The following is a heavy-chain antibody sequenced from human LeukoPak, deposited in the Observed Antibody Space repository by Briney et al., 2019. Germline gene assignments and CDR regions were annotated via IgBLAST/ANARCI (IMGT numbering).Heavy chain of an antibody. J-gene: IGHJ4*02. Sequence: SETLSLTCTVSGGSISSTGYYWDWIRQPPGKGLEWIGNIYYSGINYYNPSLRRRVTISVDTSKTQFSLKVSSVTAADAAVYYCARDDILTGSFDFWGQGTLVTVSS. CDR1: GGSISSTGYY. CDR3: ARDDILTGSFDF. V-gene: IGHV4-39*02. D-gene: IGHD3-9*01. CDR2: IYYSGIN.